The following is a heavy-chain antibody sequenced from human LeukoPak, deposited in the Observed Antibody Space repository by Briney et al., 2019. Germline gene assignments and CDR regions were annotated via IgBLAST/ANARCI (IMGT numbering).Heavy chain of an antibody. D-gene: IGHD2-15*01. CDR2: ISTSSSYI. Sequence: GGSLRLSCAASGFTFSSYSMNWVRQAPGKGLEWVSSISTSSSYIHYADSVKGRFTISRDNAKNSLYLQMNSLRAEDTAVYYCASHSGYCSGGSCRPRYFDYWGQGTLVTVSS. V-gene: IGHV3-21*01. CDR1: GFTFSSYS. J-gene: IGHJ4*02. CDR3: ASHSGYCSGGSCRPRYFDY.